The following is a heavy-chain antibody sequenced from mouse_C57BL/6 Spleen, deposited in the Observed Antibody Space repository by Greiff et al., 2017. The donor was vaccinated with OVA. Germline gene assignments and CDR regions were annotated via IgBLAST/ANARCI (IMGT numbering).Heavy chain of an antibody. Sequence: EVQRVESVAELVRPGASVKLSCTASGFNIKNTYMHWVKQRPEQGLEWIGRIDPANGNTKYAPKFQGKATITADTSSNTAYLQLSSLTSEDTAIYYCAREEIYYDYEGAMDYWGQGTSVTVSS. CDR3: AREEIYYDYEGAMDY. V-gene: IGHV14-3*01. CDR2: IDPANGNT. CDR1: GFNIKNTY. J-gene: IGHJ4*01. D-gene: IGHD2-4*01.